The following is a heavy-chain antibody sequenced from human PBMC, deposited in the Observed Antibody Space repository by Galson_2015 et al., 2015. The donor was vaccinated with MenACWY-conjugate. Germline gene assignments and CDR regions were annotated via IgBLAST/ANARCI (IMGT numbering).Heavy chain of an antibody. D-gene: IGHD4-23*01. CDR3: ARSLGGNSYYYYGMDV. V-gene: IGHV5-51*01. CDR2: IYAGDSET. J-gene: IGHJ6*02. Sequence: GSIYAGDSETRYSPSFQGQVTISADKSITTAYLQWSSLQASDTAMYYCARSLGGNSYYYYGMDVWGQGTTVTVSS.